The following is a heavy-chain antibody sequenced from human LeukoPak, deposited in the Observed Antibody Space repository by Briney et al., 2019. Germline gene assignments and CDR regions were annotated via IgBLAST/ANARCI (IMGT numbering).Heavy chain of an antibody. J-gene: IGHJ6*02. CDR2: MNPNSGNT. CDR3: ARGRSPLRFLEWSTLNYYYYYGMDV. Sequence: ASVKVSCKASGYTFTSYDINWVRQATGQGLEWMGWMNPNSGNTGYAQKFQGRVTMTRNTSISTAYMELSSLRSEDTAVYYCARGRSPLRFLEWSTLNYYYYYGMDVWGQGTTVTVSS. CDR1: GYTFTSYD. D-gene: IGHD3-3*01. V-gene: IGHV1-8*01.